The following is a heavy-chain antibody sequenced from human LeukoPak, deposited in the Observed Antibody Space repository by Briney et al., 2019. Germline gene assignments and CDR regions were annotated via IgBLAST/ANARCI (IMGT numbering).Heavy chain of an antibody. CDR2: INPNSGGT. CDR3: ARDDFTIFGVVTYFDY. J-gene: IGHJ4*02. Sequence: ASVKVSCKASGYTFTGYYMHWVRQAPGQGLEWMGWINPNSGGTNYAQKFQGRVTITRDTSISTAYMELSRLRSDDTAVYSCARDDFTIFGVVTYFDYWGQGTLVTVSS. CDR1: GYTFTGYY. V-gene: IGHV1-2*02. D-gene: IGHD3-3*01.